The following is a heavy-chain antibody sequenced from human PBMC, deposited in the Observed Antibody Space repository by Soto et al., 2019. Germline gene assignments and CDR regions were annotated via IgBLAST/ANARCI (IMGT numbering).Heavy chain of an antibody. Sequence: ASVKVSCKASGYTFTSYGISWVRQAPGQGLEWMGWISAYNGNTNYAQKLQGRVTMTTDTSTSTAYMELRSLRSDDTAVYYCARDHYDSWQLLSYCYMVVRGKGTSGTGS. V-gene: IGHV1-18*01. J-gene: IGHJ6*03. CDR1: GYTFTSYG. CDR3: ARDHYDSWQLLSYCYMVV. D-gene: IGHD3-3*01. CDR2: ISAYNGNT.